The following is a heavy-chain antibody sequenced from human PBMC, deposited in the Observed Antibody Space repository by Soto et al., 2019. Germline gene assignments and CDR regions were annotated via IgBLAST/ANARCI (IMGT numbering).Heavy chain of an antibody. Sequence: TSETLSLTCAVYGGSFSGYYWSWIRQPPGKGLEWIGYIYYSGSTNYNPSLKSRVTISVDTSKNQFSLKLSSVTAADTAVYYCARRWGRTFDYWGQGTWSPSPQ. V-gene: IGHV4-59*08. J-gene: IGHJ4*02. CDR2: IYYSGST. D-gene: IGHD7-27*01. CDR1: GGSFSGYY. CDR3: ARRWGRTFDY.